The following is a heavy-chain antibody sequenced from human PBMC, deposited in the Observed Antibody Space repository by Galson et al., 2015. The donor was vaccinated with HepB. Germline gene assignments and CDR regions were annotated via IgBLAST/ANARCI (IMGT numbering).Heavy chain of an antibody. V-gene: IGHV3-30-3*01. CDR3: ARVLGYYDSSGGIDAFDI. Sequence: SLRLSCAASGFTFSSYAMHWVRQAPGKGLEWVAVISYDGSNKYYADSVKGRFTISRDNSKNTLYLQMNSLRAEDTAVYYCARVLGYYDSSGGIDAFDIWGQGTMVTVSS. CDR2: ISYDGSNK. CDR1: GFTFSSYA. D-gene: IGHD3-22*01. J-gene: IGHJ3*02.